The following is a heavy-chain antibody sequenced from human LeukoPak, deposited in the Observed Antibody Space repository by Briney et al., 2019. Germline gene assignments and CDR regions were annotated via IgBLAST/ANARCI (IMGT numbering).Heavy chain of an antibody. CDR1: GFTFSSYG. V-gene: IGHV3-30*18. Sequence: TGGSLRLSCAASGFTFSSYGMHWVRQAPGKGLEGVAVISYDGSNKYYADSVKGQFTISRDNSKNTLYLQMNSLRAEDTAVYYCAKGEVISFSLWGQGTLVTVSS. CDR2: ISYDGSNK. CDR3: AKGEVISFSL. D-gene: IGHD3-22*01. J-gene: IGHJ4*02.